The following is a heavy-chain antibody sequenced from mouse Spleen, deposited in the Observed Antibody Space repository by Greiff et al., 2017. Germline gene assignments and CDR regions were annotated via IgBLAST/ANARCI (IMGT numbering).Heavy chain of an antibody. D-gene: IGHD1-2*01. CDR2: ISDGGSYT. CDR1: GFTFSDYY. V-gene: IGHV5-4*02. CDR3: ARGLLRLPPWFAY. Sequence: DVKLVESGGGLVKPGGSLKLSCAASGFTFSDYYMYWVRQTPEKRLEWVATISDGGSYTYYPDSVKGRFTISRDNAKNNLYLQMSSLKSEDTAMYYCARGLLRLPPWFAYWGQGTLVTVSA. J-gene: IGHJ3*01.